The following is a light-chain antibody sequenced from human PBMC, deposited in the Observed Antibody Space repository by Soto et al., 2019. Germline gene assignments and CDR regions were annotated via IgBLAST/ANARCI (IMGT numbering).Light chain of an antibody. CDR3: QPRSDRPT. V-gene: IGKV3-11*01. CDR1: QSVSSY. Sequence: IALRQAPGSLSLARGEGATGSWGASQSVSSYLAWYQQKPGQAPRLLIYDASNRATGIPARFSGIGSRTAFSLTINTLEPEDFAVYSCQPRSDRPTFGQGTKVDI. J-gene: IGKJ1*01. CDR2: DAS.